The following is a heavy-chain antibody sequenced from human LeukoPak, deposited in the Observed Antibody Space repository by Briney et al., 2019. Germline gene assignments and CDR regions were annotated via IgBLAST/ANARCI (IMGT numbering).Heavy chain of an antibody. CDR1: GGSISSSGYY. V-gene: IGHV4-39*01. Sequence: SETLSLTCTVSGGSISSSGYYWGWIRQPPGKGLEWIGTVYYAGSTYYNPSLKSRVTISEDTSRNQFSLKLNSVTAADTAIYYCARGSGTYYYDSGGYLNWFDPWGQGILVTVSS. D-gene: IGHD3-22*01. CDR2: VYYAGST. CDR3: ARGSGTYYYDSGGYLNWFDP. J-gene: IGHJ5*02.